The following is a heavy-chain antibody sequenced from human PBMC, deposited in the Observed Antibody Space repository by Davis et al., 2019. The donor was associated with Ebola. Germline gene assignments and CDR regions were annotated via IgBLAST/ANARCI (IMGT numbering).Heavy chain of an antibody. J-gene: IGHJ4*02. CDR1: GYTFSSFW. CDR3: TTDLVWSGHHDY. Sequence: GESLKISCKGSGYTFSSFWMNWVRQAPGKGLEWVGRIGIEAENKTTDNAASLKGRFILSRDDSKRTLYLHMSSLKAEDTAVYYCTTDLVWSGHHDYWGQGTLVTVSA. V-gene: IGHV3-15*04. D-gene: IGHD3-3*01. CDR2: IGIEAENKTT.